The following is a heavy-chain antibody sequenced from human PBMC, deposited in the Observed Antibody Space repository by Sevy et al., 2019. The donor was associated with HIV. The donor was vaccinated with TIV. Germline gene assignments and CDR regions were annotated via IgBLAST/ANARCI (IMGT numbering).Heavy chain of an antibody. D-gene: IGHD3-16*02. CDR2: ISGSGGST. CDR1: GLTFSSYA. Sequence: GGSLRLSCAASGLTFSSYAMRWVRQAPGKGLEWVSAISGSGGSTYYADSVKGRFTISGDNSKNTLYLQMNSLRAEDTAVYYCAKDPYDYVWGSYRPPDYWGQGTLVTVSS. J-gene: IGHJ4*02. CDR3: AKDPYDYVWGSYRPPDY. V-gene: IGHV3-23*01.